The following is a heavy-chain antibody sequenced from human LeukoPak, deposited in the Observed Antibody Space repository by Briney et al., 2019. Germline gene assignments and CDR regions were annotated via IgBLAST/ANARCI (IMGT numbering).Heavy chain of an antibody. CDR2: ISYDGSNK. D-gene: IGHD3-22*01. J-gene: IGHJ4*02. Sequence: GGSLRLSCAASGFTFSSYAMHWVRQAPGKGLEWVAAISYDGSNKYYADSVKGRFTISRDNSKNTLYLQMNSLRAEDTAVYYCARGPDSSGYYYVPDYWGQGTLVTVSS. V-gene: IGHV3-30-3*01. CDR1: GFTFSSYA. CDR3: ARGPDSSGYYYVPDY.